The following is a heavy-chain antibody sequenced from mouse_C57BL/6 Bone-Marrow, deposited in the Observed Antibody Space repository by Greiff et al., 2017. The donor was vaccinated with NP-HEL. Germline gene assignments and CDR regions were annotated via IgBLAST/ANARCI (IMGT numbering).Heavy chain of an antibody. Sequence: VQVVESGPGLVAPSQSLSITCTVSGFSFTSYAISWVRQPPGKGLEWLGVIWTGGGTNYNSALKSRLSISKENTKSQVLLKMNILQNDDTARYYCSRSGCYDYGGQGTTLTVSS. CDR2: IWTGGGT. CDR1: GFSFTSYA. D-gene: IGHD1-1*02. V-gene: IGHV2-9-1*01. CDR3: SRSGCYDY. J-gene: IGHJ2*01.